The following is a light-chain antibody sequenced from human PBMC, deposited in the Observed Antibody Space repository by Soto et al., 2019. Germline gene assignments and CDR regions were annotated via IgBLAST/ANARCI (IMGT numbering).Light chain of an antibody. CDR3: HYYDGSTGT. CDR2: GAS. V-gene: IGKV3-20*01. J-gene: IGKJ1*01. Sequence: EIVLAQSPGTLSLSPGERATLSCRASQSVSSKLVSWYQKKPGQVPRLLIYGASTRSTGIPDRFSGSGSVTDFTLTINRLEPEDFAVYYCHYYDGSTGTFGQGTRVEV. CDR1: QSVSSKL.